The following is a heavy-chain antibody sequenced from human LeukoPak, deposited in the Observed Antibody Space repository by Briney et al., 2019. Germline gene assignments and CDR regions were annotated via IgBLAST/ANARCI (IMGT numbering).Heavy chain of an antibody. D-gene: IGHD3-10*01. J-gene: IGHJ4*02. Sequence: GGSLRLSCAASGLTFSSYRMNWVRESPGKALEWVSSFSSSSSYICYTSSLKGRFTISRDNDKNSRYLEMNTLRAEDTAVYYCARDRGYYGSGSYYNDDYWGQGTLVAVSS. CDR3: ARDRGYYGSGSYYNDDY. CDR2: FSSSSSYI. V-gene: IGHV3-21*01. CDR1: GLTFSSYR.